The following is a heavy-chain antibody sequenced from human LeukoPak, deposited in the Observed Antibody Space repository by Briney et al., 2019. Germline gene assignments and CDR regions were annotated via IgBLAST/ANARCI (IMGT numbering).Heavy chain of an antibody. D-gene: IGHD3-22*01. CDR2: IKSKTDGGTT. V-gene: IGHV3-15*07. Sequence: PGGSLRLSCAASGYTFNNAWMNWVRQAPGKGLEWVGRIKSKTDGGTTDYAAPVKGRFTISRDDSKNTLYLQMNCLKTEDTAVYYCTTGYFDSSGIYAFDIWGQGTMVTVSS. CDR1: GYTFNNAW. J-gene: IGHJ3*02. CDR3: TTGYFDSSGIYAFDI.